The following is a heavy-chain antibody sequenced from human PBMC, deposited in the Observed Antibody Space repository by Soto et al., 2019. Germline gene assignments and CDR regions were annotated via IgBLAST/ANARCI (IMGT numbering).Heavy chain of an antibody. CDR1: VFTVSNDH. Sequence: GWSLRLSCASSVFTVSNDHMSCVRQAPGKWLEWISVIYYGGTTYYADSVQGRFTVSRDSSKNTLYLQMDDLRADDTAVYYCAREAAGFDVCGQGTMVTVSS. V-gene: IGHV3-53*01. CDR2: IYYGGTT. CDR3: AREAAGFDV. D-gene: IGHD6-13*01. J-gene: IGHJ3*01.